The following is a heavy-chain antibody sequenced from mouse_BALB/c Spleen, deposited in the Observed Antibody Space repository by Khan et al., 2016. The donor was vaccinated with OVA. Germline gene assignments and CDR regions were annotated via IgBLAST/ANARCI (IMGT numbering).Heavy chain of an antibody. CDR2: ISYSGST. J-gene: IGHJ2*01. V-gene: IGHV3-2*02. Sequence: EVQLVESGPGLVKPSQSLSLTCTVTGYSITSGYGWNLIRPFPGNKLEWMGFISYSGSTNYHPSLKSRISITRDTSKNQFLRQLNSVTTEDTATYYCARTARIKYWGQGTTLTVSS. CDR1: GYSITSGYG. D-gene: IGHD1-2*01. CDR3: ARTARIKY.